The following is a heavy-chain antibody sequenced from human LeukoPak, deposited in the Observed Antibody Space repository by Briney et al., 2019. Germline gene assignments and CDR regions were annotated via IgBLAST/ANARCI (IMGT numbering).Heavy chain of an antibody. V-gene: IGHV4-4*09. Sequence: TSETLSLTCTVSGGSISSYYWSWIRQPPGKGLEWIGYIYTSGSTNYNPSLKSRVTISVDTSKNQFSLKLSSVTAADTAVYYCVRHPSSSWYFASSGDVWGKGTTVTVSS. CDR2: IYTSGST. CDR1: GGSISSYY. J-gene: IGHJ6*04. D-gene: IGHD6-13*01. CDR3: VRHPSSSWYFASSGDV.